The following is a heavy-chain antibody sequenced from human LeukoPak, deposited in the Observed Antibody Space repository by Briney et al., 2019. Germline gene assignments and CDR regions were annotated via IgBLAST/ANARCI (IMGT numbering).Heavy chain of an antibody. CDR3: ARDQYDYGSDPYYFDY. J-gene: IGHJ4*02. CDR1: GGTFSSYA. D-gene: IGHD3-10*01. Sequence: SVKVSYKASGGTFSSYAISWVRQAPGQGLEWMGGIIPIFGTANYAQKFQGRVTITADESTSTAYMELSSLRSEDTAVYYCARDQYDYGSDPYYFDYWGQGTLVTVSS. V-gene: IGHV1-69*13. CDR2: IIPIFGTA.